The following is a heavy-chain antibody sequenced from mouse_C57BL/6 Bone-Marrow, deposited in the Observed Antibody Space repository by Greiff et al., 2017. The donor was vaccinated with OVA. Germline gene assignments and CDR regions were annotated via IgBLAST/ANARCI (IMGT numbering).Heavy chain of an antibody. Sequence: LEESGPELVKPGASVKISCKASGYAFSSSWMNWVKQRPGKGLEWIGRIYPGDGDTNYNGKFKGKATLTADKSSSTAYMQLSSLTSEDSAVYFCARSGGYYFDYWGQGTTLTVSS. CDR2: IYPGDGDT. V-gene: IGHV1-82*01. D-gene: IGHD1-1*02. CDR3: ARSGGYYFDY. CDR1: GYAFSSSW. J-gene: IGHJ2*01.